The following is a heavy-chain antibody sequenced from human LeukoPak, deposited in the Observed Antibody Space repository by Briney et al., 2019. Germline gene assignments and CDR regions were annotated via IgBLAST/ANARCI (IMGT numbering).Heavy chain of an antibody. CDR1: GYSFTSYW. CDR2: IYPGDSDT. D-gene: IGHD4-11*01. Sequence: GESLKISCKGSGYSFTSYWIGWVRQMPGKGLEWMGIIYPGDSDTKYSPSFQGQVTNSADKSISTAYLQWSSLKASDTAIYYCARRAYHDYSGYYMDVWGTGTTVTVPS. J-gene: IGHJ6*03. CDR3: ARRAYHDYSGYYMDV. V-gene: IGHV5-51*01.